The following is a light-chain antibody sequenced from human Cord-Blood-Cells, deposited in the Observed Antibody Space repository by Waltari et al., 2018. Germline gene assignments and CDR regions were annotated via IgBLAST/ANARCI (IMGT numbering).Light chain of an antibody. CDR2: EGS. Sequence: QSALTQPASGSASPGQSITLSCTGTSSNVGSYNLVSWYQQHPGKAPKLMIYEGSKRPSGVSNRFSGSKSGNTASLTISGLQAEDEADYYCCSYAGSSTWVFGGGTKLTVL. CDR1: SSNVGSYNL. CDR3: CSYAGSSTWV. V-gene: IGLV2-23*01. J-gene: IGLJ3*02.